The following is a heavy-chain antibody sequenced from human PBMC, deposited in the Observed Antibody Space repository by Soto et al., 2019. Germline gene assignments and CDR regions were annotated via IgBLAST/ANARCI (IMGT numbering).Heavy chain of an antibody. J-gene: IGHJ4*02. CDR1: GGSISSGGYY. CDR2: IYYSGST. Sequence: SETLSLTCPVSGGSISSGGYYWSWIRQHPGKGLEWIGYIYYSGSTYYNPSLKSRVTISVDTSKNQFSLKLSSVTAADTAVYYCARGLIWGSYRYFDYWGQGTLVTVSS. CDR3: ARGLIWGSYRYFDY. V-gene: IGHV4-31*03. D-gene: IGHD3-16*02.